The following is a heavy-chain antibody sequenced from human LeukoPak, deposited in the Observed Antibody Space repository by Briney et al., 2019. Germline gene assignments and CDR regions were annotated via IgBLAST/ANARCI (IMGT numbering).Heavy chain of an antibody. V-gene: IGHV4-39*07. CDR3: ARPRARWAGWFDP. CDR1: GVSISSSNSY. J-gene: IGHJ5*02. Sequence: SSETLSLTCTVSGVSISSSNSYWGWIRQPPGKGLEWIGSIYHSGRTFYNPSLKSRVTISVDTSKNQFSLKLSSVTAADTAVYYCARPRARWAGWFDPWGQGTLVTVSS. CDR2: IYHSGRT. D-gene: IGHD5-24*01.